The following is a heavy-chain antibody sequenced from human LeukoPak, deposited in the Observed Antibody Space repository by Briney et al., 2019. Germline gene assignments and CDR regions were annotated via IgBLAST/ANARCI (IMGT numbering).Heavy chain of an antibody. V-gene: IGHV4-38-2*02. CDR2: IYHSGST. D-gene: IGHD5-24*01. J-gene: IGHJ4*02. Sequence: PSETLSLTCTVSGGSISSYYWGWIRQPPGKGLEWIGSIYHSGSTYYNPSLKSRVTISVDTSKNQFSLKLSSVTAADTAVYYCARMATLDYWGQGTLVTVSS. CDR1: GGSISSYY. CDR3: ARMATLDY.